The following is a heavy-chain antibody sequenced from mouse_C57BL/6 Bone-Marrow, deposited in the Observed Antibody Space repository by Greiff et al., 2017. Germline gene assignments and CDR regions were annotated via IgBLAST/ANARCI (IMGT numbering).Heavy chain of an antibody. J-gene: IGHJ1*03. CDR3: ARRGNHWYVDV. CDR2: ICHGGGST. V-gene: IGHV5-12*01. CDR1: GFTFSDYY. Sequence: EVQLVESGGGLVQPGGSLKLSCAASGFTFSDYYMHWVRQTPEKRLAWVAYICHGGGSTYYTDTVKGRVTFSRDNAKNTLYLQLSRLKSEDTAMYYCARRGNHWYVDVWGTGTTVTVSS.